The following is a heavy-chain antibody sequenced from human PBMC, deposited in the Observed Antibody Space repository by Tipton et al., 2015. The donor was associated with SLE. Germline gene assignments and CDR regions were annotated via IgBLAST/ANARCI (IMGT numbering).Heavy chain of an antibody. CDR1: GVSISSGSYY. CDR3: ARGGGPPFYMDV. J-gene: IGHJ6*03. Sequence: TLSLTCTVSGVSISSGSYYWNWIRQPAGKGLEWIGRIYTTGSPYYNPSLESRVVMSMDKSKQQFSLKLRSRTAADTAVYYCARGGGPPFYMDVWGKGTTVTVSS. CDR2: IYTTGSP. V-gene: IGHV4-61*02.